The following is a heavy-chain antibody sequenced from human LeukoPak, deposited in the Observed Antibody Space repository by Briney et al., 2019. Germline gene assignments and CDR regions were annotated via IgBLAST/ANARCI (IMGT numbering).Heavy chain of an antibody. J-gene: IGHJ3*02. CDR2: ISAYNGNT. D-gene: IGHD1-26*01. Sequence: GASVKVSCKASGNTFISYGISWVRQAPGQGLEWMGWISAYNGNTNYAQKLQGRVTMTTDTSTSTAYMELRSLRSDDTAVYYCARVPPEWELWAFDIWGQGTMVTVSS. V-gene: IGHV1-18*01. CDR1: GNTFISYG. CDR3: ARVPPEWELWAFDI.